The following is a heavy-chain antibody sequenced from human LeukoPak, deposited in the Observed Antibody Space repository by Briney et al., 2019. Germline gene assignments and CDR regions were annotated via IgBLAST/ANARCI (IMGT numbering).Heavy chain of an antibody. D-gene: IGHD3-22*01. CDR3: ARDPWDDVSGFSGDY. V-gene: IGHV3-48*02. Sequence: GGSLRLSCAASGFTFRRYDMNWVRQAPGKGLAGLSYISSSSNSIYYAAFVKGRFTISRDNAKNSLYLQMNSLRDEDTAVYYCARDPWDDVSGFSGDYWGQGTLVTVSS. CDR2: ISSSSNSI. J-gene: IGHJ4*02. CDR1: GFTFRRYD.